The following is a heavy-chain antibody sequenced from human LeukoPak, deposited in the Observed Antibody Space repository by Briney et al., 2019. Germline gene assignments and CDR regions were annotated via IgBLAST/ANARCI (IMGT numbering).Heavy chain of an antibody. CDR2: ISAYNGNT. D-gene: IGHD2-2*01. V-gene: IGHV1-18*01. J-gene: IGHJ6*02. Sequence: ASVKVSCKASGYTFTSYGISWVRQAPGQGLEWMGWISAYNGNTNYAQKLQGRVTMTTDTSTSTAYMELRSLRSDDTAVYYCARDFIVVVPAAKNLNYYYYGMDVRGQGTTVTVSS. CDR3: ARDFIVVVPAAKNLNYYYYGMDV. CDR1: GYTFTSYG.